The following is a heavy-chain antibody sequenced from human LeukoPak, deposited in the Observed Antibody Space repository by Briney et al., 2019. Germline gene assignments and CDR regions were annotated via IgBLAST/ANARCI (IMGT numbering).Heavy chain of an antibody. CDR1: GGTFSSYA. CDR3: ARGQYYYDSSGYRDYFDY. CDR2: IIPIFGTA. Sequence: SVKVSCKASGGTFSSYAISWVRQAPGQGLEWMGGIIPIFGTANYAQKFQGRVTITADESTSTAYMELSSLRSEDTAVYYCARGQYYYDSSGYRDYFDYWGQGTLVTVSS. V-gene: IGHV1-69*13. D-gene: IGHD3-22*01. J-gene: IGHJ4*02.